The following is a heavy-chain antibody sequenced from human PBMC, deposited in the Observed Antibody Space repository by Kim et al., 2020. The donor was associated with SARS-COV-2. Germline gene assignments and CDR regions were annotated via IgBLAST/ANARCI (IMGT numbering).Heavy chain of an antibody. Sequence: ASVKVSRKTSGYTFTTYYMHWVRHAPGQGLEWMGIITPSGGNTKYAQRFQGRVTVTRDTSTSTVYMELSSLRSEDTAVYYCAREGLGYSDSSGCNFDYWGQGTLVTVSS. CDR1: GYTFTTYY. V-gene: IGHV1-46*01. J-gene: IGHJ4*02. D-gene: IGHD3-22*01. CDR2: ITPSGGNT. CDR3: AREGLGYSDSSGCNFDY.